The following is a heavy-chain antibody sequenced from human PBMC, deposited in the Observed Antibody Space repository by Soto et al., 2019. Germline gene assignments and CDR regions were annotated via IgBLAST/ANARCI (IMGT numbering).Heavy chain of an antibody. CDR3: ARRGGSGSYPFDY. V-gene: IGHV3-64*01. J-gene: IGHJ4*02. CDR2: ISSNGGGA. D-gene: IGHD1-26*01. Sequence: ESGGGLVQPGESLRLSCAASGFTFSSYGMHWVRQAPGKGLEYVSGISSNGGGAYYANSVKGRFSISRDNSKNTLYLQMGSLRTEDMAVYYCARRGGSGSYPFDYWGQGTLVTVSS. CDR1: GFTFSSYG.